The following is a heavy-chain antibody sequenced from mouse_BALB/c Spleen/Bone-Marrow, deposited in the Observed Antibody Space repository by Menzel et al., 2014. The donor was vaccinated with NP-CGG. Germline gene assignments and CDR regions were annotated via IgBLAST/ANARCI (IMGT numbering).Heavy chain of an antibody. Sequence: EVQLQESGGGLVQPGGSLNLACVASGFDFGRYWMSWARQAPEKGLEWIGEINPGSSTINYSPSLKDKFIISRDNAKNTPYLQMSKVRSEDTALYYCARLGYYGYHDNWGQGTTLTVSS. CDR1: GFDFGRYW. D-gene: IGHD1-2*01. J-gene: IGHJ2*01. V-gene: IGHV4-2*02. CDR2: INPGSSTI. CDR3: ARLGYYGYHDN.